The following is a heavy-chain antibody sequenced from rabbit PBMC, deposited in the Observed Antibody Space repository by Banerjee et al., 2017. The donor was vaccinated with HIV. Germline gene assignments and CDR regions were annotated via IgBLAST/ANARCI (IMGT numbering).Heavy chain of an antibody. CDR2: IYTSSGNT. Sequence: QSLEESGGGLVKPGASLTLTCTASGFSFSSGYDMCWVRQAPGKGLEWIACIYTSSGNTVYASWAKGPFTISKTSSTTVTLQMTSLTAADTATYFCARVPYTEDWNQNLWGPGTLVTVS. J-gene: IGHJ4*01. D-gene: IGHD1-1*01. CDR1: GFSFSSGYD. V-gene: IGHV1S40*01. CDR3: ARVPYTEDWNQNL.